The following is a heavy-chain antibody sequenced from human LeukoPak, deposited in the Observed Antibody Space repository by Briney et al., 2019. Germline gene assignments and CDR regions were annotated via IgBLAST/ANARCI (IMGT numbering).Heavy chain of an antibody. Sequence: SETLSLTCAVSSGSINISHHYWGWICQPPGKGLEWYTSIYSSGSTYYNPSIRTRVTTSADTSKTQLCLKRSSVTAADTAVYYSTRGQGTYDYVWESYRCMKIDYWSQGSLVTVSS. CDR2: IYSSGST. V-gene: IGHV4-39*01. J-gene: IGHJ4*02. D-gene: IGHD3-16*02. CDR3: TRGQGTYDYVWESYRCMKIDY. CDR1: SGSINISHHY.